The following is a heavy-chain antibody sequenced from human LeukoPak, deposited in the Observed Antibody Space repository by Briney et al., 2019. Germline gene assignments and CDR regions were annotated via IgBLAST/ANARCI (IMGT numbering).Heavy chain of an antibody. CDR1: GGSISSYY. J-gene: IGHJ4*02. CDR3: ARGSQTPDAGY. Sequence: SETLSFTCTVSGGSISSYYWSWIRQPPGKGLEWIGYVSFSGSTDYNPSLKSRLTISIDKSKSQFSLKLSSVTAADTAIYYCARGSQTPDAGYWGPGTLVTVSP. D-gene: IGHD3-10*01. V-gene: IGHV4-59*01. CDR2: VSFSGST.